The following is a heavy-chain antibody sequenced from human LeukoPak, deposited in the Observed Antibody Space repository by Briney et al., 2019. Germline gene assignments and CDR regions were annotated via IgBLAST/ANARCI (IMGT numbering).Heavy chain of an antibody. CDR2: IYYSGST. V-gene: IGHV4-39*07. D-gene: IGHD6-13*01. Sequence: SQTLSLTCTVSGGSISSGSYYWGWIRQPPGKGLEWIGNIYYSGSTNYNASLRSRVSISLDTSKKQFSLNLNSVTAADTAVYYCARTTSSSWSNAFDIWGQGTMVTVSS. J-gene: IGHJ3*02. CDR1: GGSISSGSYY. CDR3: ARTTSSSWSNAFDI.